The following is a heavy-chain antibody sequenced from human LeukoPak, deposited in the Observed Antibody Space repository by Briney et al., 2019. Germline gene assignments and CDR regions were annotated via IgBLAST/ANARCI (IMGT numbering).Heavy chain of an antibody. CDR3: ARDDGTTSLDY. V-gene: IGHV4-30-2*01. CDR2: IYHSGST. J-gene: IGHJ4*02. CDR1: GGSISSGGYY. D-gene: IGHD1-7*01. Sequence: SETLSLTCTVSGGSISSGGYYWSWIRQPPGKGLEWIGYIYHSGSTYYNPSLKSRVTISVDRSKNQFSLKLSSVTAADTAVYYCARDDGTTSLDYWGQGTLVTVSS.